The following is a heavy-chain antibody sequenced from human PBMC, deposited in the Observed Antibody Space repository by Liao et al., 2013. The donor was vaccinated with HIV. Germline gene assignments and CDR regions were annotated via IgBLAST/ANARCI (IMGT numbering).Heavy chain of an antibody. J-gene: IGHJ5*02. V-gene: IGHV4-34*01. CDR1: GGSFSGYF. Sequence: QVQLQQWGAGLLKPSETLSLTCAVHGGSFSGYFWSWIRQFPGQALEWIGEINHTGSTSYNPSLKSRVTMSVDTSKAQFSLKLSSVTAADTAVYYCARTRGSGWSDWFDPWGQGSLVTVSS. D-gene: IGHD6-19*01. CDR3: ARTRGSGWSDWFDP. CDR2: INHTGST.